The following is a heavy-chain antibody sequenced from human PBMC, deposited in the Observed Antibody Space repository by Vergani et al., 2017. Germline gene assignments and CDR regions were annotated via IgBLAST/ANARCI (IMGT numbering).Heavy chain of an antibody. Sequence: EVQLLESGGDLVQPGGSLRLSCAASGFNFNNYVITWIRQAPGRGLEWVSGISVSGRSIYYADSVKGRFTISRDNSKNTLSLQMNSLRAADTAVYYCARAALGYCSSTSCRYYYYYMDVWGKGTTVTVSS. D-gene: IGHD2-2*01. J-gene: IGHJ6*03. V-gene: IGHV3-23*01. CDR2: ISVSGRSI. CDR3: ARAALGYCSSTSCRYYYYYMDV. CDR1: GFNFNNYV.